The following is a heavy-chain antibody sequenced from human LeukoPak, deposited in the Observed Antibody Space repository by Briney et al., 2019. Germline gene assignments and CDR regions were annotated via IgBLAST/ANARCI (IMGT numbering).Heavy chain of an antibody. CDR1: GYTFTGYY. D-gene: IGHD6-13*01. J-gene: IGHJ4*02. Sequence: GASVKVSCKASGYTFTGYYMHWVRQAPGQGLEWMGWINPNSGDTNYAQKFQGRVTMTGDTSISTAYMELSRLRSDDTAVYYCARDRGSSWYVDYWGQGTLVTVSS. CDR3: ARDRGSSWYVDY. CDR2: INPNSGDT. V-gene: IGHV1-2*02.